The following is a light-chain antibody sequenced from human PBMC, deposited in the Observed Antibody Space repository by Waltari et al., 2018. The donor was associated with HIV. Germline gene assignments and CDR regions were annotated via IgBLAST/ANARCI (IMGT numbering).Light chain of an antibody. J-gene: IGKJ3*01. CDR3: QQLSSFPLT. Sequence: DIQMTQSPSSLSASVGDRVSITCRASQAVANKVIWFQQKPGKATKLLSYEASRWPSGVPSRFSGSGSGTDFTLSINDVQPDDFASYFCQQLSSFPLTFGPGTRVDVK. V-gene: IGKV1-39*01. CDR1: QAVANK. CDR2: EAS.